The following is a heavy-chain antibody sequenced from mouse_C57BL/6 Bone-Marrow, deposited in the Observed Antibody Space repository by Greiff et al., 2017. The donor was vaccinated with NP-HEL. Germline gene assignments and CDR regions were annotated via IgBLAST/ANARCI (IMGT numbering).Heavy chain of an antibody. D-gene: IGHD2-5*01. CDR2: ISSGGDYI. V-gene: IGHV5-9-1*02. CDR3: TRGSNLYAMDY. CDR1: GFTFSSYA. Sequence: EVQVVESGEGLVKPGGSLELSCAASGFTFSSYAMSWVRQTPEKRLEWVAYISSGGDYIYYADTVKGRFTISRDNARNTLYLQMSSLKSEDTAMYYCTRGSNLYAMDYWGQGTSVTVSS. J-gene: IGHJ4*01.